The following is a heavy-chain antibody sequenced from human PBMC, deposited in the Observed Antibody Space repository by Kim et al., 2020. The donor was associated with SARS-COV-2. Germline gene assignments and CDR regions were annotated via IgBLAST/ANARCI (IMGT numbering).Heavy chain of an antibody. CDR3: ATLGYSSSWGGMDV. D-gene: IGHD6-6*01. CDR2: ISTSGSTL. J-gene: IGHJ6*02. V-gene: IGHV3-48*03. Sequence: GGSLRLSCAASTFTFSSYAMNWVRQAPGKGLEWLSYISTSGSTLYYADSVKGRFTISRDNAKNSLYLQMYSLRAEDTAVYYCATLGYSSSWGGMDVWGQGTTVTVSS. CDR1: TFTFSSYA.